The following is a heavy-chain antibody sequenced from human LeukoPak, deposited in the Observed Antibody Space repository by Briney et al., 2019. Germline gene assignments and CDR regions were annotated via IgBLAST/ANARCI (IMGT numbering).Heavy chain of an antibody. J-gene: IGHJ4*02. CDR1: GGTFSSYA. Sequence: ASVKVSCKASGGTFSSYAISWVRQAPGQGLEWMGRIIPIFGTANYAQKFQGRVTITTDESTSTAYMELSSLRSEDTAVYYCARASRRALDCGGDCYLNYWGQGTQVTVSS. CDR3: ARASRRALDCGGDCYLNY. V-gene: IGHV1-69*05. CDR2: IIPIFGTA. D-gene: IGHD2-21*02.